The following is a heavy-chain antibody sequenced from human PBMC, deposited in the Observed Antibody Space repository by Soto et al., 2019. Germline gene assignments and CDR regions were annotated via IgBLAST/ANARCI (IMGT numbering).Heavy chain of an antibody. CDR1: GGSISSYY. Sequence: SETLSLTCTVSGGSISSYYWSWIRQPAGKGLEWIGRIYTSGSTNYNPSLKSRATMSVDTSKNQFSLKLSSVTAADTAVYYCARVRRDSSAYGMDVWGQGTTVTLSS. CDR2: IYTSGST. V-gene: IGHV4-4*07. J-gene: IGHJ6*02. CDR3: ARVRRDSSAYGMDV. D-gene: IGHD3-22*01.